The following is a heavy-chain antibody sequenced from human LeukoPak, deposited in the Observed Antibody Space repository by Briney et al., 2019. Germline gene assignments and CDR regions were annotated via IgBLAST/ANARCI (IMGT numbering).Heavy chain of an antibody. D-gene: IGHD2-15*01. CDR1: GYTFTSYY. CDR2: INPSGGST. Sequence: ASVKVSCKASGYTFTSYYMHWVRQAPGQGLEWMGIINPSGGSTSYAQKFQGRVTMTRDTSTSTVYMELSSLRSEDTAVYYCARVVVVAARVTDEPYYYYMDVWGKGTTVTVSS. J-gene: IGHJ6*03. CDR3: ARVVVVAARVTDEPYYYYMDV. V-gene: IGHV1-46*01.